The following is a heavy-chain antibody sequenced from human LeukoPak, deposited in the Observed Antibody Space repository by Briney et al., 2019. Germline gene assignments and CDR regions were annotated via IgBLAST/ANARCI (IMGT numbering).Heavy chain of an antibody. CDR1: GGTFSTYS. CDR3: ATGGAYRDAFDI. CDR2: IIPILSQS. D-gene: IGHD3-10*01. J-gene: IGHJ3*02. Sequence: SVKVSCKTSGGTFSTYSINWVRQAPGQGLEWMGRIIPILSQSDYARKFQGTVSITADEFTETAYMELSSLRSDDTAVYYCATGGAYRDAFDIWGQGTMVTVSS. V-gene: IGHV1-69*11.